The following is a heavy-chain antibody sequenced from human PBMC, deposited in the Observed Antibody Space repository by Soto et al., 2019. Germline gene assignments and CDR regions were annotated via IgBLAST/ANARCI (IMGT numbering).Heavy chain of an antibody. V-gene: IGHV3-33*01. J-gene: IGHJ4*02. CDR3: ARDWLAYCGADCYSVFDY. D-gene: IGHD2-21*02. Sequence: LRLFCAASGFTFSRSGRHWVRQAPGKGLEWVAVIWYDGSNKYYADSVKGRFTISRDNSKNTLYLQMNSLRAEDTAVYYCARDWLAYCGADCYSVFDYCGQGNLVSVSS. CDR1: GFTFSRSG. CDR2: IWYDGSNK.